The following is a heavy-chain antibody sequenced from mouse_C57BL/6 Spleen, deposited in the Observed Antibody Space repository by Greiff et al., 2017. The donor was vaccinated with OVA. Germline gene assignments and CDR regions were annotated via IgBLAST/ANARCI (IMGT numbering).Heavy chain of an antibody. CDR1: GFTFSSYA. J-gene: IGHJ1*03. Sequence: EVKVVESGGGLVKPGGSLKLSCAASGFTFSSYAMSWVRQTPEKRLEWVATISDGGSYTYYPDNVKGRFTISRDNAKNNLYLQMSHLKSEDTAMYYCARGYYGSSYRWYFDVWGTGTTVTVSS. D-gene: IGHD1-1*01. CDR3: ARGYYGSSYRWYFDV. V-gene: IGHV5-4*03. CDR2: ISDGGSYT.